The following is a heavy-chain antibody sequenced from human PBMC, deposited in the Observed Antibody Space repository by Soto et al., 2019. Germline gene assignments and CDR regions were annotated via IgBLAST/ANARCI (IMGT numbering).Heavy chain of an antibody. V-gene: IGHV4-59*01. CDR3: ARDRISSGYYLDAFDI. J-gene: IGHJ3*02. CDR1: GGSISSYY. CDR2: IYYSGST. D-gene: IGHD3-22*01. Sequence: PSETLSLTCTVSGGSISSYYWSWIRQPPGKGLEWIGYIYYSGSTNYNPSLKSRVTISVDTSKNQFSLKLSSVTAADTAVYYCARDRISSGYYLDAFDIWGQGTMVTVSS.